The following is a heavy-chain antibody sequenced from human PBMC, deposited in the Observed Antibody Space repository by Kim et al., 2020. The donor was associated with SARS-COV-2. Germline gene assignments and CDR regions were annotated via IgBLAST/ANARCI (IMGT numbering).Heavy chain of an antibody. CDR1: GGSISSYY. D-gene: IGHD6-19*01. CDR2: IYYSGST. Sequence: SETLSLTCTVSGGSISSYYWSWIRQPPGKGLEWIGYIYYSGSTNYNPSPKNRVSISVDTSKNQLSLKLSSVTAADTAVYYCGRGFGDTAWDKQWLGVFDYWGQGTLVTVSS. CDR3: GRGFGDTAWDKQWLGVFDY. J-gene: IGHJ4*02. V-gene: IGHV4-59*01.